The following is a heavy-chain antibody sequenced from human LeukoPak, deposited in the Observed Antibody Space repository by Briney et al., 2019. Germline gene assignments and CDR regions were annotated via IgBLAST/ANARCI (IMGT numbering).Heavy chain of an antibody. Sequence: TASQTLSLTCTVSGGSISSGGYYWSWIRQHPGKGLEWIGYIYYSGSTYYNPSLKSRVTISVDTSKNQFSLKLSSVTAADTAVYYCARERGYYYDSSGYYFDYWGQGTLVTVSS. CDR2: IYYSGST. CDR3: ARERGYYYDSSGYYFDY. D-gene: IGHD3-22*01. J-gene: IGHJ4*02. CDR1: GGSISSGGYY. V-gene: IGHV4-31*03.